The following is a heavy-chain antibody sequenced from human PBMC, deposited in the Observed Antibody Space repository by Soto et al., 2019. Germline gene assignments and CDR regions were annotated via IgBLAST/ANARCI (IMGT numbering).Heavy chain of an antibody. Sequence: QVQLVESGGGLVKPGGSLRLSCAASGFTFSDYYMSWIRQAPGKGLEWVSYISGSGSTIYYADSVKGRFTISRDNAKNSLHLQMNSLRAEDTAVYYCASGVAASYFYYYYMDVWGKGTTVTVSS. V-gene: IGHV3-11*01. CDR1: GFTFSDYY. D-gene: IGHD2-15*01. CDR3: ASGVAASYFYYYYMDV. J-gene: IGHJ6*03. CDR2: ISGSGSTI.